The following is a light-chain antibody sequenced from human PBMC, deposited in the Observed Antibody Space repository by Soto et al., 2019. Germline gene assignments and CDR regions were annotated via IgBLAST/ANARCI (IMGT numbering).Light chain of an antibody. CDR1: ISDFVVYNY. Sequence: QSALTQPASVSGSPGQSITISCTGTISDFVVYNYVSWYQQLPGKAPKLMIYGVSNRPSGVSNRFSGSKSGNTASLTISGLQAEDEADYYCSSYTSNSTLVVFGGGTKLTVL. J-gene: IGLJ2*01. CDR3: SSYTSNSTLVV. V-gene: IGLV2-14*01. CDR2: GVS.